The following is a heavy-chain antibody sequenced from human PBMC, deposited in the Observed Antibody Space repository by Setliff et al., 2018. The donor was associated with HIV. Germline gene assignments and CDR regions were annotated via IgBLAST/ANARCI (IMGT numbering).Heavy chain of an antibody. D-gene: IGHD4-17*01. Sequence: GESLKISCEASGYIFTDYWIGWVRQMPGKGLEWMGIIYPGDSDTRYSPSLQGQVTISADKSISTAYVQWSSLKASDTAMYYCATWTRAETSENFQHWGQGTLVTVSS. CDR3: ATWTRAETSENFQH. J-gene: IGHJ1*01. CDR2: IYPGDSDT. CDR1: GYIFTDYW. V-gene: IGHV5-51*01.